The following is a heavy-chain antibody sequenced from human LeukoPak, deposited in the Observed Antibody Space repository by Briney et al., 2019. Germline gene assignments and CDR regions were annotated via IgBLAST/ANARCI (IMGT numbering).Heavy chain of an antibody. Sequence: ASVKVSCKASGYTFTSYGISWVRQAPGQGLEWMGGITPIFGTANYAQKFQGRVTITADESTSTAYVELSSLRSEDTAVYYCARTFLLGGYYDSSGYYGYWGQGTLVTVSS. D-gene: IGHD3-22*01. V-gene: IGHV1-69*13. J-gene: IGHJ4*02. CDR2: ITPIFGTA. CDR1: GYTFTSYG. CDR3: ARTFLLGGYYDSSGYYGY.